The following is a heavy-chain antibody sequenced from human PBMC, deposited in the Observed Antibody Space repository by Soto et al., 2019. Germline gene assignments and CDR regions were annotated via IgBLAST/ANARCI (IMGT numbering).Heavy chain of an antibody. J-gene: IGHJ4*02. D-gene: IGHD3-16*01. CDR3: AKKYYGMYPFDS. CDR2: IAGSGGDI. V-gene: IGHV3-23*01. CDR1: AFTFSTYA. Sequence: EVQLLESGGSLVQPGGSLRLSCEGSAFTFSTYAMAWVRQAPGKGLEWVSSIAGSGGDISYADSVKGRFTISRDNSKSTLFLQMDSLRAEDTAIYYCAKKYYGMYPFDSWGQGTQVTVSS.